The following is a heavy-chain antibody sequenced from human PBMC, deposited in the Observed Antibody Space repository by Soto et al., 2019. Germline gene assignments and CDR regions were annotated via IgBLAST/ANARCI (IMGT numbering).Heavy chain of an antibody. V-gene: IGHV3-33*01. CDR3: ARGGPELGYCSGGSCFYVGAFDI. CDR2: IWYDGSNK. CDR1: GLTFSSYG. J-gene: IGHJ3*02. D-gene: IGHD2-15*01. Sequence: PGGSLRLSCAASGLTFSSYGMHWVRQAPGKGLEWVAVIWYDGSNKYYADSVKGRFTISRDNSKNTLYLQMNSLRAEDTAVYYCARGGPELGYCSGGSCFYVGAFDIWGQGTMVTVSS.